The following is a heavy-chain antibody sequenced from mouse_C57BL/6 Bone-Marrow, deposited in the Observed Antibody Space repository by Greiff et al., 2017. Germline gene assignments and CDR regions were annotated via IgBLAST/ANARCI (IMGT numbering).Heavy chain of an antibody. J-gene: IGHJ4*01. V-gene: IGHV5-6*01. CDR1: GFTFSSYG. Sequence: EVQLQESGGDLVKPGGSLKLSCAASGFTFSSYGMSWVRQTPDKRLEWVATISSGGSYTYYPDSVKGRFTISRDNAKNTLYLQMSSLKSEDTAMYYCARQTFGYWGQGTSVTVSS. CDR3: ARQTFGY. CDR2: ISSGGSYT.